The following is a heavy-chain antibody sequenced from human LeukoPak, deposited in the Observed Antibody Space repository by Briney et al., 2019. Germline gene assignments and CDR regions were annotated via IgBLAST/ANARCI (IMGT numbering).Heavy chain of an antibody. V-gene: IGHV3-33*01. CDR2: IWYDGSNI. CDR3: AREGTTVVTPSHAFDI. Sequence: GGSLRLSCAASGFTFSSYGMHWVRQAPGKGLEWVAIIWYDGSNIHYADFVKGRFTISRDNSRNTLYLQMNSLRVEDTAVYYCAREGTTVVTPSHAFDIWGQGTMVTVSS. J-gene: IGHJ3*02. D-gene: IGHD4-23*01. CDR1: GFTFSSYG.